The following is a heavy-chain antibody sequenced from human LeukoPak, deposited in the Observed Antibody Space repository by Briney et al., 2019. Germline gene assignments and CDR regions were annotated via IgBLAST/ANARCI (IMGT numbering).Heavy chain of an antibody. CDR3: VRGQPVFTDRRWAPGPADY. J-gene: IGHJ4*02. V-gene: IGHV4-38-2*02. Sequence: SETLSLTCTVSGYSISIAYYWGWVRQPPGKGLEWIGEINHSGSTNYNPSLKSRVTISVDTSKNQFSLKLNSVTAADTAVYYCVRGQPVFTDRRWAPGPADYWGQGTLVTVSS. D-gene: IGHD1-14*01. CDR1: GYSISIAYY. CDR2: INHSGST.